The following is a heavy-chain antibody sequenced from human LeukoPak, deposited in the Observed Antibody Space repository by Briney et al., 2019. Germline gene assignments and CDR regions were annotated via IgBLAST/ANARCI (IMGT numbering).Heavy chain of an antibody. D-gene: IGHD3-9*01. CDR2: ISSSGSTI. CDR1: GFTFSSYE. V-gene: IGHV3-48*03. CDR3: ARDSYDILTGYSTVFDY. J-gene: IGHJ4*02. Sequence: GGSLRLSCAASGFTFSSYEMNWVRQAPGKGLEWVSYISSSGSTIYYADSVKGRFTISRDNAKNSLYLQMNSLRAEDTAVYYCARDSYDILTGYSTVFDYWGQGTLVTVSS.